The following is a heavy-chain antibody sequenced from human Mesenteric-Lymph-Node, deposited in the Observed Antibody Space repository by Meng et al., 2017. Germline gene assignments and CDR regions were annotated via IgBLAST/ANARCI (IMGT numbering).Heavy chain of an antibody. V-gene: IGHV4-39*07. J-gene: IGHJ3*02. CDR2: IYYSGST. D-gene: IGHD3-16*02. CDR3: ARDSDYVWGSYRYRIGAFDI. CDR1: GLSITSSGYY. Sequence: SETLSLTCTVSGLSITSSGYYWGWIRQPPGKGLEWIGSIYYSGSTYYNPSLKSRVTISGDMSKNQFSLKLSSVTAADTAVYYCARDSDYVWGSYRYRIGAFDIWGQGTMVTVSS.